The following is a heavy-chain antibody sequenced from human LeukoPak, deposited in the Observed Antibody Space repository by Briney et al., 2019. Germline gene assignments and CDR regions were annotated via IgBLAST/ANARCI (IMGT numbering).Heavy chain of an antibody. CDR1: GFTFSSYA. J-gene: IGHJ4*02. D-gene: IGHD5-18*01. CDR3: ARDSVAMGKFDY. CDR2: ISYDGSNK. Sequence: GGSLRLTCAASGFTFSSYAMHWVRQAPGKGLEWVAVISYDGSNKYYADSAKGRFTISRDNSKNTLYLQMNSLRAEDTAVYYCARDSVAMGKFDYWGQGTLVTVSS. V-gene: IGHV3-30-3*01.